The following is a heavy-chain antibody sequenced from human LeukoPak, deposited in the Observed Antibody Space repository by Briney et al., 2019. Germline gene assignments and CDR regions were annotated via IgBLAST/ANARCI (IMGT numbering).Heavy chain of an antibody. J-gene: IGHJ5*02. CDR3: ARLYGSGSYGYNWFDP. CDR1: GGSSSGYY. CDR2: INHSGST. V-gene: IGHV4-34*01. D-gene: IGHD3-10*01. Sequence: SETLSLTCAVYGGSSSGYYWSWIRQPPGKGLEWIGEINHSGSTNYNPSLKSRVTISVDTSKNQFSLKLSSVTAADTAVYYCARLYGSGSYGYNWFDPWGQGTLVTVSS.